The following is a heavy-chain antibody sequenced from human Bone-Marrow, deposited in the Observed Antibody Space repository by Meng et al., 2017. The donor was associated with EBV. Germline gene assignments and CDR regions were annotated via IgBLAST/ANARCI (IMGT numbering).Heavy chain of an antibody. V-gene: IGHV1-69*01. CDR1: GGPSRSDA. CDR3: ASESGRGFTPDY. Sequence: QVQVVQSGAEVKTPGSVVKVSCKTSGGPSRSDAISWVRQAPGQGLEWMGGLIPLSDAPHYAQKFQGRVTITADESTSTHYLDLSGLRSEDTAVYYCASESGRGFTPDYWGQGTLVTVSS. J-gene: IGHJ4*02. CDR2: LIPLSDAP. D-gene: IGHD3-10*01.